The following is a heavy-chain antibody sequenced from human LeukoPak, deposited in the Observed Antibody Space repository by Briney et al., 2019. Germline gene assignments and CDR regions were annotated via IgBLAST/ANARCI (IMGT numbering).Heavy chain of an antibody. CDR2: INWNGGST. Sequence: GGSLRLSCEASEFTFDDYGMSWVRQVPGKGLEWVSGINWNGGSTGYADSVKGRFTISRDNAKKSLHLQMNSLRAEDTALYYCARETYSSGIYFDYWGQGILVTVSS. V-gene: IGHV3-20*04. D-gene: IGHD6-19*01. CDR1: EFTFDDYG. CDR3: ARETYSSGIYFDY. J-gene: IGHJ4*02.